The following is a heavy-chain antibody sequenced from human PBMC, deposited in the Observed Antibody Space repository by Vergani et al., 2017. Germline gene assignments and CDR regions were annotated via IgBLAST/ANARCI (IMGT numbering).Heavy chain of an antibody. CDR2: ISYDGSNK. CDR1: GFTFSSYA. D-gene: IGHD3-10*01. Sequence: QVQLVESGGGVVQPGRSLRLSCAASGFTFSSYAMHWVRQAPAKGLEWVAVISYDGSNKYYADSVKGRFTISRDNSKNTLYLQMNSLRAEDTAVYYCARDLRYYGSGSYLPEHYYYGMDVWGQGTTVTVSS. J-gene: IGHJ6*02. V-gene: IGHV3-30-3*01. CDR3: ARDLRYYGSGSYLPEHYYYGMDV.